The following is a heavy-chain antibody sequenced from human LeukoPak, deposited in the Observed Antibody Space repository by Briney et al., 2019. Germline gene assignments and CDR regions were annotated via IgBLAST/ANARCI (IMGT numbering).Heavy chain of an antibody. V-gene: IGHV1-3*01. D-gene: IGHD2-21*02. CDR1: GYTFTSDA. CDR3: ARDAYCGGDCYSHFDY. J-gene: IGHJ4*02. CDR2: SNAGNGNT. Sequence: ASVKVSCKASGYTFTSDAMHWVRQAPGQRLEWMGGSNAGNGNTKYSQKFQGRVTITRDTSASTAYMELSSLRSEDTAVYYCARDAYCGGDCYSHFDYWGQGTLVTVSS.